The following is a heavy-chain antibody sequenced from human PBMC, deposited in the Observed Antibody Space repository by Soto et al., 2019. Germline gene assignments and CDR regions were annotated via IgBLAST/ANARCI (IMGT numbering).Heavy chain of an antibody. Sequence: PRLSCAASGFTFSSYGMHWVRQSPGKWLEWVAVISYDGSNKYYADSVKGRFTISRDNSKNTLYLQMNSLRAEDTAVYFCATLGIAAAGYRNNFDYWGQGTLVTVSS. J-gene: IGHJ4*02. CDR2: ISYDGSNK. V-gene: IGHV3-30*03. CDR3: ATLGIAAAGYRNNFDY. CDR1: GFTFSSYG. D-gene: IGHD6-13*01.